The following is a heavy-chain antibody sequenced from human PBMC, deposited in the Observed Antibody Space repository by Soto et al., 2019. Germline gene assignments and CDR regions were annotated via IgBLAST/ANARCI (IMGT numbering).Heavy chain of an antibody. CDR2: ISSSSSYI. Sequence: GGSLRLSCAASGFTFSSYSMNWVRQAPGKGLEWVSSISSSSSYIYYAESVKGRFTISRDNAKNSLYLQMNSLRAEDTAVYYCARGEYSSSWGSRNDAFDIWGQGTMVT. V-gene: IGHV3-21*01. CDR3: ARGEYSSSWGSRNDAFDI. CDR1: GFTFSSYS. J-gene: IGHJ3*02. D-gene: IGHD6-13*01.